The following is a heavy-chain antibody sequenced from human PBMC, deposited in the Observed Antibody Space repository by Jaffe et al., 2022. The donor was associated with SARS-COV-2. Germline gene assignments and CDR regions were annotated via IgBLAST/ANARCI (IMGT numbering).Heavy chain of an antibody. CDR2: IRSKANSYAT. Sequence: EVQLVESGGGLVQPGGSLKLSCAASGFTFSGSAMHWVRQASGKGLEWVGRIRSKANSYATAYAASVMGRFTISRDDSKSTAYLQMNSLKTEDTAVYYCTRHGAVAGLGGLDVWGQGTTVTVSS. J-gene: IGHJ6*02. V-gene: IGHV3-73*01. CDR3: TRHGAVAGLGGLDV. D-gene: IGHD6-19*01. CDR1: GFTFSGSA.